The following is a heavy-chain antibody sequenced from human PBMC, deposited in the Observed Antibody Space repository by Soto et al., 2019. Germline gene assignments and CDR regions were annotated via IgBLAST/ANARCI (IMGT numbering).Heavy chain of an antibody. CDR1: GYTFTRYD. J-gene: IGHJ5*02. V-gene: IGHV1-8*01. CDR3: ARERSAAGTGWFDP. D-gene: IGHD6-13*01. CDR2: MNPNSGNT. Sequence: QVQLVQSGAEVKKPGASVKVSCKASGYTFTRYDINWVRQATGQGLEWMGWMNPNSGNTGYAQKFQGRVTMTRNTSISTAYMDPSSLRSEDTAVYYCARERSAAGTGWFDPWGQGTLVTVSS.